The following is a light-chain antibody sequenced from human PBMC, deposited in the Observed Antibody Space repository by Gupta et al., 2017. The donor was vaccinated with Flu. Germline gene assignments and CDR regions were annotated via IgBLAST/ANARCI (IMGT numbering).Light chain of an antibody. J-gene: IGLJ2*01. V-gene: IGLV2-23*02. CDR3: CSYAGSRTHVV. CDR2: DVT. Sequence: QSALTHPASASGCPGHAITISYIGSSSDVGRYDLVSWYQQQPGKAPKLIIYDVTKWPSGVSNRFSGSKSGNTASLTISGLQPDEEADYYCCSYAGSRTHVVFGGGTKLTVL. CDR1: SSDVGRYDL.